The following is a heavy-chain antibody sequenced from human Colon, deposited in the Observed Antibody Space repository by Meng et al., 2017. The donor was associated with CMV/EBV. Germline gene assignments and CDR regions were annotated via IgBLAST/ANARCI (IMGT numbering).Heavy chain of an antibody. CDR1: GGSLSGYY. CDR2: INQSGST. CDR3: AREAGPFFGVIVYDS. J-gene: IGHJ4*02. Sequence: QVPLQQWGAGLLKTSETLSLTCGVSGGSLSGYYWTWIRQSPGKGLEWIGEINQSGSTNYNPSLKSRVTVSVDTSKNQFSLRVTSVTAADSALYYCAREAGPFFGVIVYDSWGQGTPVTVSS. V-gene: IGHV4-34*01. D-gene: IGHD3-3*01.